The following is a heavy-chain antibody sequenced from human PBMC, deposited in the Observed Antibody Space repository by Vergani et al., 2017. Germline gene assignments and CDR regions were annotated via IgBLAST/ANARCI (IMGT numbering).Heavy chain of an antibody. V-gene: IGHV3-30*03. D-gene: IGHD1-1*01. CDR2: ISYDGTQN. J-gene: IGHJ1*01. Sequence: QVHLVESGGGVVQPGRSLRLSCVVSGFTSSYYGMHWVRQAPGKGLEWVAVISYDGTQNYYADSVKGRFTISRANSKSTLYLQMNSLRTEDPAVYYCATKSCGTPGCQIGYFREWGQGTLVTVSS. CDR1: GFTSSYYG. CDR3: ATKSCGTPGCQIGYFRE.